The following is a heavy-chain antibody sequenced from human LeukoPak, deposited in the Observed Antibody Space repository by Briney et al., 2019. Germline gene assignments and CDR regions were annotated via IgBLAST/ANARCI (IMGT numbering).Heavy chain of an antibody. CDR2: INTDTRGT. D-gene: IGHD2-2*01. Sequence: GESLRLSCAASGFTFTDYWMHWVRQAPGKGLVWVSIINTDTRGTYYADSVKGRFTISRDNAKNSLYLQMNSLRAEDTAVYYCARVSVVVPAALDYWGQGTLVTVSS. CDR1: GFTFTDYW. J-gene: IGHJ4*02. CDR3: ARVSVVVPAALDY. V-gene: IGHV3-74*01.